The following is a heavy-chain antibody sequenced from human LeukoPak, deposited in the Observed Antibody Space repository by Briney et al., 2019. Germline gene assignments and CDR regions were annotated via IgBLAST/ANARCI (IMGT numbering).Heavy chain of an antibody. Sequence: GGSLRLSCAASGFTFSSYAMSWVRQAPGKGLEWVSAISGSGGSTYYADSVKGWFTISRDNSKNTLYLQMNSLRAEDTAVYYCAKDQPEYYVTYYFDYWGQGTLVTVSS. V-gene: IGHV3-23*01. CDR3: AKDQPEYYVTYYFDY. J-gene: IGHJ4*02. CDR1: GFTFSSYA. D-gene: IGHD3-10*02. CDR2: ISGSGGST.